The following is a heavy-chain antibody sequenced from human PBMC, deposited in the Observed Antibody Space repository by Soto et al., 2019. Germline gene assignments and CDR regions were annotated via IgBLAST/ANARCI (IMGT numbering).Heavy chain of an antibody. CDR2: ISYDGSNK. V-gene: IGHV3-30-3*01. CDR1: GFTFSSYA. Sequence: QVQLVESGGGVVQPGRSLRLSCAASGFTFSSYAMHWVRQAPGKGLEWVAVISYDGSNKYYADSVKGRFTISRDNSKNSLYLQMSSLRAVDTAVYYCASPLDVWGQGTTVTVSS. J-gene: IGHJ6*02. CDR3: ASPLDV.